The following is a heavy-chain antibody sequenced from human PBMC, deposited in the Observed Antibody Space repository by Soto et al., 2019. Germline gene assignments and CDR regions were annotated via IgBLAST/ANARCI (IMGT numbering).Heavy chain of an antibody. Sequence: GGSLRPSCAASGFTFSTYGMHWVRQAPGKGLEWVALISYDGSNKFYADSVKGRFTISRDNSKNTLYLQMNSLGPEDTAVYYCAKIAVAGDTYYYNMDVWGQGTTVTAP. D-gene: IGHD6-19*01. V-gene: IGHV3-30*18. CDR1: GFTFSTYG. J-gene: IGHJ6*02. CDR3: AKIAVAGDTYYYNMDV. CDR2: ISYDGSNK.